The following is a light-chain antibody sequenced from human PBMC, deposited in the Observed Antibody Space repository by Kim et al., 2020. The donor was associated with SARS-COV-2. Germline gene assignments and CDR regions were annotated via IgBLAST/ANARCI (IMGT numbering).Light chain of an antibody. V-gene: IGLV2-8*01. J-gene: IGLJ1*01. CDR2: DVN. CDR1: SGDLGSDNH. CDR3: TSYTAGTTFYV. Sequence: QSVTISCTGTSGDLGSDNHVSWYQQHPDKATKLLIYDVNKRPSGIPDRFSGSKSGNTASLTVSGLQADDDADYYCTSYTAGTTFYVFGTGTKVTVL.